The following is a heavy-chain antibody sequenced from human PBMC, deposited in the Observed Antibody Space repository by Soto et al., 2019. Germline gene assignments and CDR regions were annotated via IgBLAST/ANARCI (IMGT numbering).Heavy chain of an antibody. J-gene: IGHJ3*02. CDR1: GGSISSGGYY. CDR2: IYYSGST. CDR3: ARDASRGYSGYDFGGVHAFDI. Sequence: SETLCLTCTVSGGSISSGGYYWSWIRQHPGKGLEWIGYIYYSGSTYYNPSLRSRVTISVDTSKNQFSLKLSSVTAADTAVYYCARDASRGYSGYDFGGVHAFDIWGQGTMVTVSS. D-gene: IGHD5-12*01. V-gene: IGHV4-31*03.